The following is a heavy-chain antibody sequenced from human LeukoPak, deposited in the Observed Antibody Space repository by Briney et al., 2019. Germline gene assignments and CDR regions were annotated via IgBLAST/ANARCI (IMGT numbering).Heavy chain of an antibody. J-gene: IGHJ4*02. D-gene: IGHD6-13*01. CDR2: TYYRSKWYN. CDR3: AGDQQDLVLPLDY. CDR1: APSSYSIGAS. Sequence: SQTPSTLLLISAPSSYSIGASLHRIRQSPSRGLEWLGRTYYRSKWYNDYAVSVKSRITINPDTSKNQFSLQQRSVTPEDTAVYYSAGDQQDLVLPLDYWGQGSLVTVSS. V-gene: IGHV6-1*01.